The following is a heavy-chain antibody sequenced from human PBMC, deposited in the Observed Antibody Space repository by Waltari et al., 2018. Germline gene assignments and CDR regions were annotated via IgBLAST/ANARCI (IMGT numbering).Heavy chain of an antibody. D-gene: IGHD2-15*01. CDR3: ARDRGRGLYLDP. CDR2: SHRSGSI. Sequence: QLQLQESGPGLVKPSGTLSLPCTVSGDSMSSNDWWSWVRQPPAKGLEWIGQSHRSGSITFIPSLESRVTISIDTANNQFSLKVTSTTAADTAVYYCARDRGRGLYLDPWGRGTLVTVSP. V-gene: IGHV4-4*02. CDR1: GDSMSSNDW. J-gene: IGHJ5*02.